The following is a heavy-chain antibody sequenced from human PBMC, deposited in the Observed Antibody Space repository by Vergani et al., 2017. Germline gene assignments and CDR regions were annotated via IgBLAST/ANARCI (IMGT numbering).Heavy chain of an antibody. CDR3: AKDLLLVGRGIAVAGPFDY. CDR2: ISYDGSNK. CDR1: GFTFSSYG. D-gene: IGHD6-19*01. V-gene: IGHV3-30*18. Sequence: QVQLVESGGGVVQPGRSLRLSCAASGFTFSSYGMHWVRQAPGKGLEWVAVISYDGSNKYYADSVKGRFTISRDNSKNTLYLQMNSLRAEDTAVYYCAKDLLLVGRGIAVAGPFDYWGQGTLVTVSS. J-gene: IGHJ4*02.